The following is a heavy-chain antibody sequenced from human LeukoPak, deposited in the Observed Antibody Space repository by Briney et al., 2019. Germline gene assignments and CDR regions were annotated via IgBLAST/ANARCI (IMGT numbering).Heavy chain of an antibody. CDR3: ATRYITMVRGVSTPNWFDP. CDR2: INHSGST. J-gene: IGHJ5*02. CDR1: GGSFSGYY. D-gene: IGHD3-10*01. Sequence: NPSETLSLTCAVYGGSFSGYYWSWIRQPPGKGLEWIGEINHSGSTNYNPSLKSRVTISVDTSKNQFSLKLSSVTAADTAVYYCATRYITMVRGVSTPNWFDPWGQGTLVTVSS. V-gene: IGHV4-34*01.